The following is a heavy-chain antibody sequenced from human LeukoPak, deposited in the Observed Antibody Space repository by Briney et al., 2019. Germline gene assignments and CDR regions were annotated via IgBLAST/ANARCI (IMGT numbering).Heavy chain of an antibody. CDR2: IIPIFGTA. D-gene: IGHD6-13*01. CDR3: AKSTGYSSSWYYFDY. V-gene: IGHV1-69*05. CDR1: GGTFSSYA. Sequence: SVKVSCKASGGTFSSYAISWVRQAPGHGLEWMGGIIPIFGTANYAQKFQGRVTMTTDTSTSTAYMELRSLRSDDTAVYYCAKSTGYSSSWYYFDYWGQGTLVTVSS. J-gene: IGHJ4*02.